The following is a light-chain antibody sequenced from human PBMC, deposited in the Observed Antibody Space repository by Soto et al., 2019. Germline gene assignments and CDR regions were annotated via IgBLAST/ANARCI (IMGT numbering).Light chain of an antibody. Sequence: QSVLTQPASVSGSPGQSITISCTGTSSNVGSYKLVSWYQQHPGKAPKLMIFEVNKRPSGVSNRFSGSKSGSTASLTISGLRAEDEADYYCSSYAGSNNFVFGSGTKVTV. V-gene: IGLV2-23*02. J-gene: IGLJ1*01. CDR2: EVN. CDR3: SSYAGSNNFV. CDR1: SSNVGSYKL.